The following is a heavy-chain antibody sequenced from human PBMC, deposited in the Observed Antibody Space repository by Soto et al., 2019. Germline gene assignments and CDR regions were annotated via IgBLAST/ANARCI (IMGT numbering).Heavy chain of an antibody. J-gene: IGHJ4*02. CDR2: IYYSGST. Sequence: SETLSLTCTVSGGSISSGDYYWSWIRQPPGKGLEWIGYIYYSGSTYYNPSLKSRITISVDASKNQFSLKLSSVTAADTAVYYCARGGRTIFGRYFDYWGQGTLVTVSS. CDR3: ARGGRTIFGRYFDY. D-gene: IGHD3-3*01. CDR1: GGSISSGDYY. V-gene: IGHV4-30-4*01.